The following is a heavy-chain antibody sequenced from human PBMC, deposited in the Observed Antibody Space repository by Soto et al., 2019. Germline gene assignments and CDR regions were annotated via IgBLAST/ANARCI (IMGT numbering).Heavy chain of an antibody. D-gene: IGHD3-22*01. CDR1: GFSLSTSGMR. Sequence: SGPTLVNPTQTLTLTCTFSGFSLSTSGMRVSWIRQPPGKALEWLARIDWDDDKFYSTSLKTRLTIPKDTSKNQVVLTMTNMDPVDTATYYCARIRPPDYYDSSGYYFDYWGQGTLVTVSS. J-gene: IGHJ4*02. V-gene: IGHV2-70*04. CDR2: IDWDDDK. CDR3: ARIRPPDYYDSSGYYFDY.